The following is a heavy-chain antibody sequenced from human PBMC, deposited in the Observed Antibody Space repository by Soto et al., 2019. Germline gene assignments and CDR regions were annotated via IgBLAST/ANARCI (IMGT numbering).Heavy chain of an antibody. D-gene: IGHD3-10*01. V-gene: IGHV3-23*01. CDR3: AKGRGGSGSLTPRVDF. J-gene: IGHJ4*02. CDR2: INGGGDTT. Sequence: EVQLLESGGGLVQPGGSLRLSCAASGFTFNNYAMTWVRQAPGKGLEWDSAINGGGDTTSYADSVKGRFTVSRDGSKNTLYLQMSSLRAEDTALYYCAKGRGGSGSLTPRVDFWGQGTLVTVSS. CDR1: GFTFNNYA.